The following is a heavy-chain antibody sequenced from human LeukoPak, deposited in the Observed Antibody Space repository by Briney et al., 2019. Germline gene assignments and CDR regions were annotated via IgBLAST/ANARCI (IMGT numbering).Heavy chain of an antibody. CDR1: GYTFTGYY. J-gene: IGHJ6*03. CDR3: ARDAYYDLWSGDRDYYYMDV. Sequence: GASVKVSCKASGYTFTGYYMHWVRQAPGQGLEWMGWINPNSGGTNYAQKFQGRVTMTRDTSISTAYMELSRLRSDDTAVYYCARDAYYDLWSGDRDYYYMDVWGKGTTVTVSS. CDR2: INPNSGGT. D-gene: IGHD3-3*01. V-gene: IGHV1-2*02.